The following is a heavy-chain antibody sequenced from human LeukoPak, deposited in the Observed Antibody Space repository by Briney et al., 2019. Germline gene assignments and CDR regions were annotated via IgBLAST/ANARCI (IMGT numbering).Heavy chain of an antibody. V-gene: IGHV3-21*04. CDR1: GFTFSSYS. D-gene: IGHD4-17*01. CDR3: AKSGGTVTRFDP. CDR2: ISSSSSYI. Sequence: PGGSLRLSCAASGFTFSSYSMNWVRQAPGKGLEWVSSISSSSSYIYYADSVKGRFTISRDNAKNSLYLQMNSLRAEDTAVYYCAKSGGTVTRFDPWGQGTLVTVSS. J-gene: IGHJ5*02.